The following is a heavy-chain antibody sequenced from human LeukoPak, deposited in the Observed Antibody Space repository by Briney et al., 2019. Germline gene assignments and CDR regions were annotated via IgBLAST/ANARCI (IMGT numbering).Heavy chain of an antibody. J-gene: IGHJ3*02. CDR3: AKNWGATIYYASDI. D-gene: IGHD5-12*01. CDR2: ISGSGGYT. Sequence: PGGSLRLSCAASGFTFSSYAISWVRQAPGKGLEWVSAISGSGGYTYYADSVKGRFTISRDNSKNTLYLQMNSLRAEDTAVYYCAKNWGATIYYASDIWGQGTMVTVSS. V-gene: IGHV3-23*01. CDR1: GFTFSSYA.